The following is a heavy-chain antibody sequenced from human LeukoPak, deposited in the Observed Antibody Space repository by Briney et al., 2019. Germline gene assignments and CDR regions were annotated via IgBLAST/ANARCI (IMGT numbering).Heavy chain of an antibody. D-gene: IGHD6-6*01. CDR3: AREYSSSSGRAFDI. V-gene: IGHV3-33*01. CDR2: IWNDGSNK. CDR1: GATLTNYG. Sequence: GGSLRLSCAASGATLTNYGMHWVRQAPGKGLEWVAIIWNDGSNKYYSDSVKGRFTTSRNDSKNTLYLQMNSLGDEDTAVYYCAREYSSSSGRAFDIWGQGTMVTVSS. J-gene: IGHJ3*02.